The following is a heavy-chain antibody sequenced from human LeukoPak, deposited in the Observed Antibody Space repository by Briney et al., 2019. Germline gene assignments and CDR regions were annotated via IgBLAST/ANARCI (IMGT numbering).Heavy chain of an antibody. CDR3: ARAYSSSWYWMGYFDY. D-gene: IGHD6-13*01. J-gene: IGHJ4*02. V-gene: IGHV4-34*01. CDR2: INHSGST. CDR1: GGSFSGYY. Sequence: PSETLSLTCAVYGGSFSGYYWSWIRQPPGKGLEWIGEINHSGSTNYNPSLKSRVTISVDTSKNQFSLKLSSVTAADTAVYYCARAYSSSWYWMGYFDYWGQGTLVTVSS.